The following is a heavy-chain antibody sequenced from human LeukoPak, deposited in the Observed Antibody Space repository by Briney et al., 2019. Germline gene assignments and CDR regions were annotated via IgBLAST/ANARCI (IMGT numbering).Heavy chain of an antibody. Sequence: PGGSLRLSCAASGFTFSSYEMNWVRQAPGKGLEWVSYISSSGSTIYYADSVKGRFTISRDNAKNSLYLQMNSLRAEDTAVYYCARVILPYYYYMDVWGKGTTVTISS. CDR2: ISSSGSTI. V-gene: IGHV3-48*03. J-gene: IGHJ6*03. D-gene: IGHD3/OR15-3a*01. CDR3: ARVILPYYYYMDV. CDR1: GFTFSSYE.